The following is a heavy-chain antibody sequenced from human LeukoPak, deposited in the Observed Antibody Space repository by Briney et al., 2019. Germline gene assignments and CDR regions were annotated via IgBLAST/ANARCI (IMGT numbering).Heavy chain of an antibody. CDR1: GFTFSSYE. V-gene: IGHV3-48*03. D-gene: IGHD3-9*01. CDR2: ISSSGSTI. Sequence: PGGSLRLSCAASGFTFSSYEMNWVRQAPGKGLEWVSYISSSGSTIYYADSAKGRFTISRDNAKNSLYLQMNSLRAEDTAVYYCAKDRYDILTGYYMGQALNYWGQGTLVTVSS. J-gene: IGHJ4*02. CDR3: AKDRYDILTGYYMGQALNY.